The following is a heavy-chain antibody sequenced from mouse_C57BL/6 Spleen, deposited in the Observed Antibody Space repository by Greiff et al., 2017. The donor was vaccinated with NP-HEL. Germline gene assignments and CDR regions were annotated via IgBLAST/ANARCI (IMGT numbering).Heavy chain of an antibody. D-gene: IGHD1-1*01. CDR1: GFSLTSYG. CDR3: ARNAITTVVATRDWYFDV. CDR2: IWSGGST. V-gene: IGHV2-2*01. J-gene: IGHJ1*03. Sequence: QVQLQQSGPGLVQPSQSLSITCTVSGFSLTSYGVHWVRQSPGKGLEWLGVIWSGGSTDYNAAFISRLSISKDNSKSQVFFKMNSLQADDTAIYYCARNAITTVVATRDWYFDVWGTGTTVTVSS.